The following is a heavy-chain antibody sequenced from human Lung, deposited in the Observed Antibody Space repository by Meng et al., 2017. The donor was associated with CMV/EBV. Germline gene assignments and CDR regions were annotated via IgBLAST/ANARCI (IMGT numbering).Heavy chain of an antibody. J-gene: IGHJ4*02. CDR3: ARGRVSYSSSSSLNY. Sequence: QVQLVQSGGEVKRHGASVNVSFQTSGYTFKKYAITCVRQAPGQGLEWMGWINPYNGNTDHAQNLQARLTMTTDTSTSTVYMELGSLRSDDTAVYYCARGRVSYSSSSSLNYWGQGTLVTVSS. CDR1: GYTFKKYA. D-gene: IGHD6-6*01. CDR2: INPYNGNT. V-gene: IGHV1-18*01.